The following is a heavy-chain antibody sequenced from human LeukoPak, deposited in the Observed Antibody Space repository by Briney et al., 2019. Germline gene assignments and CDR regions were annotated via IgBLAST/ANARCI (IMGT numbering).Heavy chain of an antibody. Sequence: SETLSLTCAVSGGSISSYYWSWIRQPPGKGLEWIWYIYYSGSTNYNPSLKSRVTISVDTSKNQFSLKLSSVTAADTAVDYCSSSIRVTKGKFDHWGQGTLVSVPS. CDR2: IYYSGST. J-gene: IGHJ4*02. CDR1: GGSISSYY. D-gene: IGHD4-17*01. V-gene: IGHV4-59*08. CDR3: SSSIRVTKGKFDH.